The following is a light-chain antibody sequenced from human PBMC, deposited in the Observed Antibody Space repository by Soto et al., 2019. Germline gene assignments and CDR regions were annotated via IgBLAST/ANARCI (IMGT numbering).Light chain of an antibody. CDR1: QSISWW. J-gene: IGKJ4*01. CDR2: DAS. CDR3: QQYDTDSLT. Sequence: DIQMTQSPSTLSASVGDRVTITCRASQSISWWLAWYQQKPGKAPKLLISDASSLKSAVPSRFSDSGSGREFTLTISSLQPDDFATYYCQQYDTDSLTFGGGTKVEIK. V-gene: IGKV1-5*01.